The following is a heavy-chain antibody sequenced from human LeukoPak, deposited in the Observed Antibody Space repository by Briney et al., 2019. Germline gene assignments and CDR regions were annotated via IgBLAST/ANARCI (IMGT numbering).Heavy chain of an antibody. CDR1: GYTFTSYY. CDR3: ARSSLRGYSYGAYFDY. D-gene: IGHD5-18*01. V-gene: IGHV1-46*01. J-gene: IGHJ4*02. Sequence: ASVKVSCKASGYTFTSYYMHWVRQAPGQGLEWMGIINPSGGSTSYAQKFQGRATMTRDTSTSTVYMELSSLRSEDTAVYYCARSSLRGYSYGAYFDYWGQGTLVTVSS. CDR2: INPSGGST.